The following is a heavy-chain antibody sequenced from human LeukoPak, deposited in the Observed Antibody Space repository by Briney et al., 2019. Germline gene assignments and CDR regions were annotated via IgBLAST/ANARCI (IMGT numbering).Heavy chain of an antibody. D-gene: IGHD2-15*01. CDR2: IYSGGST. CDR1: GFTVSSNY. Sequence: GGSLRLSCAASGFTVSSNYMSWVRQAPGKGLGWVSVIYSGGSTYYADSVKGRFTISRDNSKNTLYLQMNSLRAEDTAVYYCASSLYSPNAIGIWGQGTMVTVSS. J-gene: IGHJ3*02. CDR3: ASSLYSPNAIGI. V-gene: IGHV3-53*01.